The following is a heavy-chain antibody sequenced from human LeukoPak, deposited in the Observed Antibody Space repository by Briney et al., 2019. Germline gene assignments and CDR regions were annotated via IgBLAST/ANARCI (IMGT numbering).Heavy chain of an antibody. CDR1: GFPLSSYA. V-gene: IGHV3-30*02. J-gene: IGHJ3*02. Sequence: GGSLRLSCAASGFPLSSYAMSCVRQAPGKGLEWVAFIRYDGSNKDYADSVKGRFTISRDNSKNTLYLQVNSLRTEDTAVYYCAKGHHRDGYDAFDMWGQGTMVTVSS. D-gene: IGHD5-24*01. CDR2: IRYDGSNK. CDR3: AKGHHRDGYDAFDM.